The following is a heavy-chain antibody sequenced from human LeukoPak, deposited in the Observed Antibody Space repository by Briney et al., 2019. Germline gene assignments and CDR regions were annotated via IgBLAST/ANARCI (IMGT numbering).Heavy chain of an antibody. V-gene: IGHV1-3*03. J-gene: IGHJ4*02. CDR3: ARVSSLIGGWFHVDY. CDR2: INAGNGNT. CDR1: GYTFTSYA. D-gene: IGHD6-19*01. Sequence: ASVKVSCKASGYTFTSYAMHWVRQAPGQRLEWMGWINAGNGNTKYSQEFQGRVTITRDTSASTAYMELSSLRSEDMAGYYCARVSSLIGGWFHVDYWGQGTLVTVSS.